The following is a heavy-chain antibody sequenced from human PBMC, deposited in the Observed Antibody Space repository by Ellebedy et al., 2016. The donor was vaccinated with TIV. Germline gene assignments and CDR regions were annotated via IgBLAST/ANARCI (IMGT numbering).Heavy chain of an antibody. J-gene: IGHJ6*01. CDR1: GLTFKTYT. V-gene: IGHV3-48*02. Sequence: PGGSLRLSCAASGLTFKTYTMNWVRQAPGKGLEWVSSISSNLQFVNYTDSVKGRFTISRDNSKNTLYLQMNSLRDEETAVYYGARDSRILLTVYDIGRNGGGMDVWGQGTTVTVSS. D-gene: IGHD2-8*01. CDR2: ISSNLQFV. CDR3: ARDSRILLTVYDIGRNGGGMDV.